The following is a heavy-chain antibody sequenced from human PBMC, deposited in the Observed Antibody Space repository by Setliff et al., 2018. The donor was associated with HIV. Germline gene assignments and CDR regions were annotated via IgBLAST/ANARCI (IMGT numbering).Heavy chain of an antibody. CDR2: ISGNNGNT. D-gene: IGHD6-19*01. CDR1: GYILSHFG. Sequence: ASVKVSCKASGYILSHFGMTWVRQAPGQGLEWMGWISGNNGNTKYAQKFQDRVTITTDTSTSTHYLELRSLRFDDTAVYYCARDIPGPVISSGGMRNWYDPWGQGTLVTVSS. J-gene: IGHJ5*02. CDR3: ARDIPGPVISSGGMRNWYDP. V-gene: IGHV1-18*01.